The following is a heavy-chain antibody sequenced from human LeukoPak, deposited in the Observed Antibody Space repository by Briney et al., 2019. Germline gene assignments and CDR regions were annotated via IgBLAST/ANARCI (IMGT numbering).Heavy chain of an antibody. CDR1: GYTFTSYD. V-gene: IGHV1-8*01. CDR3: ARGTSDTAMVTWPHWFDP. D-gene: IGHD5-18*01. Sequence: ASVKVSCKASGYTFTSYDINWVRQATGQGLEWMGWMNPNSGNTGYAQKFQGRVTMTRNTSISTAYMELSSLRSEDTAVYYCARGTSDTAMVTWPHWFDPWGQGTLVTVSS. CDR2: MNPNSGNT. J-gene: IGHJ5*02.